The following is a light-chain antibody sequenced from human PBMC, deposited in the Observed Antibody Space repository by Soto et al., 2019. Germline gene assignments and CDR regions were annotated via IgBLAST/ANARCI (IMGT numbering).Light chain of an antibody. V-gene: IGLV2-11*01. Sequence: QSALTQPRSVSGSPGQSVTISCTGTSSDVGGYNYVSWYQQHPGKAPRLMIYDVSKRPSGAPDRFSGSKSGNTASLTISGLQAEDEADYYCCSYAGSYVDVFGTGTKLTVL. J-gene: IGLJ1*01. CDR1: SSDVGGYNY. CDR2: DVS. CDR3: CSYAGSYVDV.